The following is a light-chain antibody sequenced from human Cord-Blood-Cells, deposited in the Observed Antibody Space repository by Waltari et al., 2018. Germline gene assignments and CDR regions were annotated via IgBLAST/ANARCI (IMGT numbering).Light chain of an antibody. J-gene: IGKJ2*03. CDR3: QQSYSTPYS. Sequence: DIHMTQSPSSLSASVGDRVTLTCRASQSISSYLNWDQQKPGKAPKLLIYAASSLQSGVPSRFSGSGSGTDFTLTISSLQPEDFATYYCQQSYSTPYSFGQGTKLEIK. V-gene: IGKV1-39*01. CDR2: AAS. CDR1: QSISSY.